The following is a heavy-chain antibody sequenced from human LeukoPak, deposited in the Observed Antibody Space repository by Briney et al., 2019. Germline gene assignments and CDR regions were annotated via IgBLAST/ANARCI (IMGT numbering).Heavy chain of an antibody. D-gene: IGHD2-21*01. CDR3: AGNLWWLGHFDY. CDR1: GGSISSYY. V-gene: IGHV4-59*01. CDR2: IYYSGST. J-gene: IGHJ4*02. Sequence: KASETLSLTCTVSGGSISSYYWSWIRQPPGKGLEWIGYIYYSGSTNYNPSLKSRVTISVDTSKNQFSLKLSSVTAADTAVYYCAGNLWWLGHFDYWGQGTLVTVSS.